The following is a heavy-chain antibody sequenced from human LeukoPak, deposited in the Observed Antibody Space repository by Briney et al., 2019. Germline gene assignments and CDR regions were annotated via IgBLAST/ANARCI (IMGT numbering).Heavy chain of an antibody. CDR2: IATDKNHV. V-gene: IGHV3-21*03. D-gene: IGHD2-21*02. J-gene: IGHJ5*02. CDR1: GFRFSDYS. CDR3: AKGGTYCGVNCYATKS. Sequence: GGSLRLSCATSGFRFSDYSMNWVRQAPGKGLEWVASIATDKNHVWYADSAKGRFSISRDNAKNSVYLEINSLRAEDTAVYYCAKGGTYCGVNCYATKSWGQGTLVTVSS.